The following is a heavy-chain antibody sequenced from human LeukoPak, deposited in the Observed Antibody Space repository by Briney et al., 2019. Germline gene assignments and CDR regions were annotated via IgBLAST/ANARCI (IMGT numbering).Heavy chain of an antibody. CDR3: ARGHPQGWELYLDY. D-gene: IGHD1-26*01. J-gene: IGHJ4*02. CDR2: ISYDGNNE. CDR1: GFTFGAYA. V-gene: IGHV3-30*04. Sequence: PGGSLRLSCAASGFTFGAYAMHWVRQSPGKGLEWVALISYDGNNEWYADSVKGRFTVSRDNSKNTLYLQMNSLRVEDTAVYYCARGHPQGWELYLDYWGQGPLATVSS.